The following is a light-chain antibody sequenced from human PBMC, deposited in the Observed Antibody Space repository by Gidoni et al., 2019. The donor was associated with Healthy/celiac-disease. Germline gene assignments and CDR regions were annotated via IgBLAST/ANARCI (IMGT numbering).Light chain of an antibody. CDR1: QGISSY. Sequence: DIRLTQSPAFLSASVGERVTITCRASQGISSYLAWYQHKPGNATKLLIYAASTLQSGVPSRVSGSGSGTVFSLTFSSLQPDDFGTDVCQQLNRYPPGALPFGGGTKVEIK. V-gene: IGKV1-9*01. CDR2: AAS. J-gene: IGKJ4*01. CDR3: QQLNRYPPGALP.